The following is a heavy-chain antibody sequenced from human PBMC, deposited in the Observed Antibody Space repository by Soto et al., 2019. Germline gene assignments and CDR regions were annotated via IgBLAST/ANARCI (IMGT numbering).Heavy chain of an antibody. D-gene: IGHD1-26*01. V-gene: IGHV1-18*01. CDR3: ATVVYGNWYFDL. CDR1: GYTFSNYG. CDR2: ISVYDGHT. Sequence: QVQLVQSGAEVKKPGASVKVSCKASGYTFSNYGIIWVRQAPGQGLEWMGWISVYDGHTKYAQKFQGRVTMTTDTSTSTAYMDLRSLRSDDTAVYYCATVVYGNWYFDLWGRGTPVTVSS. J-gene: IGHJ2*01.